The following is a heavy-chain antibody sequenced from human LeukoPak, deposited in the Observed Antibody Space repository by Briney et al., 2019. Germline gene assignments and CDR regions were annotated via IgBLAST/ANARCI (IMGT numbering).Heavy chain of an antibody. CDR2: ISSSSSYI. CDR1: GFTFSSYS. D-gene: IGHD6-6*01. CDR3: ARSSDDAFDI. J-gene: IGHJ3*02. V-gene: IGHV3-21*01. Sequence: GGSLRLSCAASGFTFSSYSMNWVRQAPGKGLEWVSSISSSSSYIYYADSVKGRFTISRDNAKNSLYLQMNSLRAEDTAVYHCARSSDDAFDIWGQGTMVTVSS.